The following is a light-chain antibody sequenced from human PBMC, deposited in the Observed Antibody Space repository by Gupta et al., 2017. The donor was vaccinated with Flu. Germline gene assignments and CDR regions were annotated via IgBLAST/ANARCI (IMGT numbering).Light chain of an antibody. J-gene: IGLJ2*01. CDR2: DVT. Sequence: QSALTQPRSVSGSPGQSVAISCTGTSSDVGAYNYVSWYQQHPGKAPKLIIYDVTKRPSGVPDRFTGSKSGSTASLTISGLQPEDEADYHCCSFGAASFFGGGTKLTVL. CDR1: SSDVGAYNY. V-gene: IGLV2-11*01. CDR3: CSFGAASF.